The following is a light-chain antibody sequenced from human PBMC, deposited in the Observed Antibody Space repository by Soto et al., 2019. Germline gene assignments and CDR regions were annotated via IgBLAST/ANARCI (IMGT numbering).Light chain of an antibody. CDR1: QGINIF. V-gene: IGKV1-9*01. CDR3: QQRNSYPRT. J-gene: IGKJ2*01. Sequence: DIQLTQSPSFLSASEGDRVTITCRASQGINIFLAWFQQKPGKAPNLLISAASTLQSGVPSRFSGSGSETEFTLTITSLQPEDSATYYCQQRNSYPRTFGQGTKVDIK. CDR2: AAS.